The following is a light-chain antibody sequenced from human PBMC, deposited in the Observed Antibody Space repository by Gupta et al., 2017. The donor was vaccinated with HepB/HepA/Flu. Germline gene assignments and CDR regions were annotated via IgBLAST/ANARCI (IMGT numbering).Light chain of an antibody. CDR1: QNIGNY. Sequence: IHLTQSPSSLSASVGDRVIISCRASQNIGNYLNWYHQKLGKAPKLLIFAVSNLPSGVSSRFSGSGSGTEFSLIINTLQPDDFGTYYCQQSFTKPATFGGGTKVDIK. V-gene: IGKV1-39*01. CDR2: AVS. J-gene: IGKJ4*01. CDR3: QQSFTKPAT.